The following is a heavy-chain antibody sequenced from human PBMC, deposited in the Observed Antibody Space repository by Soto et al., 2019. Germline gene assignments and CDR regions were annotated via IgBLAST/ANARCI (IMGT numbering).Heavy chain of an antibody. CDR2: INAHSGGT. D-gene: IGHD6-6*01. CDR1: GFSFTGYY. CDR3: AKDLTRQLAYWLDP. J-gene: IGHJ5*02. V-gene: IGHV1-2*02. Sequence: ASVKVSCKASGFSFTGYYIHWLRQAPGQGLEWMGWINAHSGGTEYAQKFQGRVTLTRDTSIATAYLTLSSLTSDDTALYYCAKDLTRQLAYWLDPWGQGTQVTVSS.